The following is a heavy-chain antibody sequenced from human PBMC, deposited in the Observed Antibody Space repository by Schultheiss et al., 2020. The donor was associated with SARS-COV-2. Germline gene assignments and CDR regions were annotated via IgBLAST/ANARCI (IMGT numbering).Heavy chain of an antibody. J-gene: IGHJ6*02. Sequence: SETLSLTCTVSGGSVSSYYWSWIRQHPGKGLEWIGYIYYSGSTYYNPSLKSRVTISVDTSKNQFSLKLSSVTAADTAVYYCARGTSGYCSGGSCLSPYYYGMDVWGQGTTVTVSS. D-gene: IGHD2-15*01. CDR3: ARGTSGYCSGGSCLSPYYYGMDV. CDR2: IYYSGST. V-gene: IGHV4-59*06. CDR1: GGSVSSYY.